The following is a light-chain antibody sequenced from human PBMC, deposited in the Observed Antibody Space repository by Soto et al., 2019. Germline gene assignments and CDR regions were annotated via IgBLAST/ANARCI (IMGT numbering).Light chain of an antibody. CDR2: DAS. V-gene: IGKV3-11*01. J-gene: IGKJ1*01. CDR1: QSVRNY. Sequence: EIVLTQSPATLSLSPGERATLSCRASQSVRNYLAWYQQKPGQAPRLLIYDASNRATGIPARFSGSGSGTDFTLTISSLQSEDFVVYYCQQYNNWPPWTFGQGTKVEIK. CDR3: QQYNNWPPWT.